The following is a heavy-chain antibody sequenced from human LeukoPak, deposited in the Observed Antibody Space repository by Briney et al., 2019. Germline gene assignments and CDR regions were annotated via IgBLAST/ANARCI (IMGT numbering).Heavy chain of an antibody. J-gene: IGHJ4*02. CDR3: AKDMRRYSSSWYVFDY. D-gene: IGHD6-13*01. Sequence: RPGGSLRLSCAASGFTFDDYAMHWVRQAPGKGLEWVSGISWNSGSIGYADSVKGRFTISRDNAKNSLYLQMNSLRAEDTALYYCAKDMRRYSSSWYVFDYWGQGTLVTVSS. CDR2: ISWNSGSI. V-gene: IGHV3-9*01. CDR1: GFTFDDYA.